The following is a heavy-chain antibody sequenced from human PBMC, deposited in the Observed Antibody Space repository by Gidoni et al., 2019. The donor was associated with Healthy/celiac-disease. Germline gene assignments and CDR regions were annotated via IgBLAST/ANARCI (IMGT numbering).Heavy chain of an antibody. D-gene: IGHD5-18*01. CDR3: ARDSVDTAMVATRFDY. Sequence: EVQLVESGGGLVQPGGSLRLSCAASDFTFSRFWMSWVRQAPGKGLEWVANIKQDGSEKYYVDSVKGRLTISRDNAKNSLYLQMNSLRAEDTAVYYCARDSVDTAMVATRFDYWGQGTLVTVSS. V-gene: IGHV3-7*04. J-gene: IGHJ4*02. CDR2: IKQDGSEK. CDR1: DFTFSRFW.